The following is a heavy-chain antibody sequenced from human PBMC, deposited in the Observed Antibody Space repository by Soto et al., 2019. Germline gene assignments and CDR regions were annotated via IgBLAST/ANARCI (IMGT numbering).Heavy chain of an antibody. V-gene: IGHV1-18*01. CDR2: ISAYNGNT. CDR3: ARDIERNYYDISGYHY. J-gene: IGHJ4*02. Sequence: QVQLVQSGAEVKKPGASVKVSCKASGYTFTSYGISWVRQAPGQGLEWMGWISAYNGNTNYAQKLQGRVTMTTETSTSTAYMELRSLRSDDTAVYYCARDIERNYYDISGYHYWGQGTLVTVSS. CDR1: GYTFTSYG. D-gene: IGHD3-22*01.